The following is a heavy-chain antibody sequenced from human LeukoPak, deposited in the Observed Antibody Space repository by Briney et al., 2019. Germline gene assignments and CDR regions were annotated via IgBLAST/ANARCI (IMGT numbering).Heavy chain of an antibody. CDR3: ARVGSGGAWFDF. D-gene: IGHD6-19*01. CDR1: GGSISSYY. CDR2: IYTSGST. Sequence: SETLSLTCTVSGGSISSYYWSWIRQPAGKGLEWIGRIYTSGSTNYNPSLKSRVTISVDTSKNQFSLTLTSVTAADTAVYYCARVGSGGAWFDFWGQGTLVSVSS. J-gene: IGHJ4*02. V-gene: IGHV4-4*07.